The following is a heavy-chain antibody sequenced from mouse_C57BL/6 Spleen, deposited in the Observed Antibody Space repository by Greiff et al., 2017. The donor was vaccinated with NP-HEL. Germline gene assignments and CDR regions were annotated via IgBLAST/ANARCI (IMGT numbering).Heavy chain of an antibody. J-gene: IGHJ4*01. CDR3: ASLLLRYAMDY. Sequence: EVQLQQSGPELVKPGASVKISCKASGYTFTDYYMNWVKQSHGQSLEWIGDINPNNGGTSYNQKFKGKATLTVDKSSSTAYMELRSLTSEDSAVYYCASLLLRYAMDYWGQGTSVTVSS. D-gene: IGHD1-1*01. V-gene: IGHV1-26*01. CDR1: GYTFTDYY. CDR2: INPNNGGT.